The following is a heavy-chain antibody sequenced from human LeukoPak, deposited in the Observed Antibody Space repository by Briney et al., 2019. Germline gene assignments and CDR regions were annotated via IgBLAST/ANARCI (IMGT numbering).Heavy chain of an antibody. V-gene: IGHV1-18*01. CDR1: GYTFTSYG. CDR3: ARPAEYDYVWGSYRYSHAFDI. J-gene: IGHJ3*02. D-gene: IGHD3-16*02. CDR2: ISAHNGNT. Sequence: ASVKVSCKASGYTFTSYGISWVRQAPGQGLEWMGWISAHNGNTNYAQKLQGRVTMTTDTSTSTAYMELRSLRSDDTAVYYCARPAEYDYVWGSYRYSHAFDIWGQGTMVTVSS.